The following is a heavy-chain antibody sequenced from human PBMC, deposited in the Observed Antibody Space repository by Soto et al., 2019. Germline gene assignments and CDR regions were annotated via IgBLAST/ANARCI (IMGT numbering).Heavy chain of an antibody. Sequence: QVVLLQSGAEVKEPGSSVRVSCQVSGSTFNNFAFSWVRQAPGHGPEWMGGIVVDSNTAEYSQRFQDRVTITADTSTDTLYMELGSLTFEDTAVYYCARDLSNGGNSFSAWGNWFDPWGQGTLVTVSS. J-gene: IGHJ5*02. D-gene: IGHD3-16*01. CDR3: ARDLSNGGNSFSAWGNWFDP. CDR2: IVVDSNTA. V-gene: IGHV1-69*06. CDR1: GSTFNNFA.